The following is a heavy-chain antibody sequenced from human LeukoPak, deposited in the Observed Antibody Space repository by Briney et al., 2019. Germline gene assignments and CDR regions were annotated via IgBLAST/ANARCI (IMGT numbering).Heavy chain of an antibody. CDR1: GGSISSYY. J-gene: IGHJ4*02. CDR2: IYYSGST. V-gene: IGHV4-59*08. Sequence: SETLSLTCIVSGGSISSYYWSWIRQPPGKGLEWIGYIYYSGSTNYNPSLKSRVAISVDTSKNQFSLKLSSVTAADTAVYYCARLVGVVVAATPDYFDYWGQGTLVTVSS. D-gene: IGHD2-15*01. CDR3: ARLVGVVVAATPDYFDY.